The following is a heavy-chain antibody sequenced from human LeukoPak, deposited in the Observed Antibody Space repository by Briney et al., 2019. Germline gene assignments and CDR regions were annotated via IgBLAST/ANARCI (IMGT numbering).Heavy chain of an antibody. Sequence: ASVRVSCKASGYTFTSYAMNWVRQAPGQGLEWMGIINPSGGSTSYAQKFQGRVTMTRDMSTSTVYMELSSLRSEDTAVYYCARARITGTTSFDYWGQGTLVTVSS. J-gene: IGHJ4*02. V-gene: IGHV1-46*01. CDR1: GYTFTSYA. D-gene: IGHD1-7*01. CDR3: ARARITGTTSFDY. CDR2: INPSGGST.